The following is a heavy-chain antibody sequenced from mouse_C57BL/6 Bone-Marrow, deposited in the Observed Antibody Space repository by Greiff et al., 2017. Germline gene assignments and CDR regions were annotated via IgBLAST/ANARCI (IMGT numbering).Heavy chain of an antibody. V-gene: IGHV1-53*01. CDR3: ARSEDATYYDYVFDY. Sequence: QVQLQQPGTELVKPGASVKLSCKASGYTFTSYWMHWVKQRPGQGLEWIGNINPSNGGTNYNEQFKSKATLTVDKSSSTAYMQLSSLTSEDSAVYYCARSEDATYYDYVFDYWGQGTTLTVSS. CDR1: GYTFTSYW. J-gene: IGHJ2*01. D-gene: IGHD2-4*01. CDR2: INPSNGGT.